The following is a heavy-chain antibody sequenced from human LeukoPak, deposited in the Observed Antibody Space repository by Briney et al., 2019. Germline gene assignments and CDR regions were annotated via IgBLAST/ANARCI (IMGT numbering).Heavy chain of an antibody. V-gene: IGHV4-59*01. CDR3: AAGVTQYYFDY. Sequence: SETLSLTCTVSGGSISSYYWSWIRRPPGKGLEWIGYIYYSGSTNYNPSLKSRVTISVDTSKNQFSLKLSSVTAADTAVYYCAAGVTQYYFDYWGQGTLVTVSS. CDR2: IYYSGST. J-gene: IGHJ4*02. D-gene: IGHD4-11*01. CDR1: GGSISSYY.